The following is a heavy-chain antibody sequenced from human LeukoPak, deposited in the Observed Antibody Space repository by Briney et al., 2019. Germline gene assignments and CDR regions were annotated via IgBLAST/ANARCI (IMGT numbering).Heavy chain of an antibody. V-gene: IGHV5-51*01. CDR1: GYSFTSYW. D-gene: IGHD3-9*01. Sequence: GESLKISCKGSGYSFTSYWIGWVRQMPGKGLEWMGIIYPGDSDTRYSPSFQGQVTISADKSISTAYLQWSSLKASDTAMYSCARLRNDILTGPFDAFDIWGQGTMVTVPS. CDR2: IYPGDSDT. J-gene: IGHJ3*02. CDR3: ARLRNDILTGPFDAFDI.